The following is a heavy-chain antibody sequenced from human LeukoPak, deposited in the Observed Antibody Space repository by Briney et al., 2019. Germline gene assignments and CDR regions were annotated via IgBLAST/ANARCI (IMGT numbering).Heavy chain of an antibody. CDR3: ARDTGGGYSCYDC. CDR1: GFIFSSYW. D-gene: IGHD5-18*01. Sequence: AGGSLRLSCAASGFIFSSYWMTWIRQAPGKGLEWVANIKQEGSEKYYVDSVKGRFTISRDNAKNSLYLQMNSLRAEDTAVYYCARDTGGGYSCYDCWGQGTLVTVSS. V-gene: IGHV3-7*01. J-gene: IGHJ4*02. CDR2: IKQEGSEK.